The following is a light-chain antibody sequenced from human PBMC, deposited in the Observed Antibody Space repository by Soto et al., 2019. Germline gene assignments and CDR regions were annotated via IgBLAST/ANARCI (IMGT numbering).Light chain of an antibody. CDR2: STN. J-gene: IGLJ1*01. Sequence: QSVLTQPPSASGTPGQRVTISCSGSSSHIGSNTVNWYQQLPGTAPKLLIYSTNQRPSGVPDRFSGSKSGTSAALAISGLQAEDEADYYCAAWDDSLNGLYVFGTGTKLTVL. CDR1: SSHIGSNT. CDR3: AAWDDSLNGLYV. V-gene: IGLV1-44*01.